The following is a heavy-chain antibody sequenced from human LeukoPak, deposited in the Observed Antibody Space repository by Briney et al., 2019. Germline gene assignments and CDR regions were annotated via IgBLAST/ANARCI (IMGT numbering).Heavy chain of an antibody. V-gene: IGHV3-11*05. CDR2: ISSVHT. D-gene: IGHD3-10*01. CDR3: AREDFDRDGRGFVDY. Sequence: GGSLRLSCAASGXTFSDYYVSWIRQAPGKGLEWISYISSVHTNYADSVRGRFTISRDKAKNSLYLQMNSLRVEDTAVYYCAREDFDRDGRGFVDYWGQGTLVTVSS. CDR1: GXTFSDYY. J-gene: IGHJ4*02.